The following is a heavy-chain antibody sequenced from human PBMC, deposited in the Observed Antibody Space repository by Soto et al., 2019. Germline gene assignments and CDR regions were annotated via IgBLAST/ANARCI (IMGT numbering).Heavy chain of an antibody. J-gene: IGHJ4*02. CDR1: GYTFSSYG. CDR3: ARGKEKCSGGTCYFVY. D-gene: IGHD2-15*01. V-gene: IGHV1-18*01. Sequence: QVQLVLSGGGVKKPGTSVKVSCKASGYTFSSYGVNWVRQAPGQGLEWMGWISPFNGNTNYAPKFQGRVTMTTDTSTNTAYMEMRSLTSDDSAVYYCARGKEKCSGGTCYFVYWGQGTLVTVSS. CDR2: ISPFNGNT.